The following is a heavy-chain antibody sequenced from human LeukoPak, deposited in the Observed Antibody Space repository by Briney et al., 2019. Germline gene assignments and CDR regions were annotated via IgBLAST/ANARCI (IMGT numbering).Heavy chain of an antibody. J-gene: IGHJ6*02. V-gene: IGHV1-2*06. CDR2: INPNSGGT. CDR1: GYTFTSYG. Sequence: ASVKVSCKASGYTFTSYGISWVRQAPGQGLEWMGRINPNSGGTNYAQKFQGRVTMTRDTSISTAYMELSRLRSDDTAVYYCASGVQYYYYGMDVWGQGTTVTVSS. D-gene: IGHD3-10*01. CDR3: ASGVQYYYYGMDV.